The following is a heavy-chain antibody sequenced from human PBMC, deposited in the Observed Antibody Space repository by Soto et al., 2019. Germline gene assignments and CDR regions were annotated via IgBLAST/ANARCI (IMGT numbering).Heavy chain of an antibody. J-gene: IGHJ6*02. D-gene: IGHD1-20*01. CDR3: ATYITSTAKEVNYYYYGMDV. V-gene: IGHV1-69*13. Sequence: SVKVSCKASGGTFSSYAISWVRQAPGQGLEWMGGTIPIFGTANYAQKFQGRVTITADESTSTAYMELSSLRSEDTAVYYCATYITSTAKEVNYYYYGMDVWGQGTTVTVSS. CDR1: GGTFSSYA. CDR2: TIPIFGTA.